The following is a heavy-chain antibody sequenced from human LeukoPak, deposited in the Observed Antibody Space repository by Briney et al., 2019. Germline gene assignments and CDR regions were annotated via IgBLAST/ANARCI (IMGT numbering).Heavy chain of an antibody. CDR2: ISNSGGGII. CDR1: GFTFSSYA. J-gene: IGHJ4*02. V-gene: IGHV3-23*01. Sequence: GGSLRLSCAASGFTFSSYAMSWVRQAPEKGPEWVSRISNSGGGIIYYADSVKGRFTISRDYSKNTLYLQMYILRAEDMAVYYCAKGGNGYCSNGVCSPRAVAAIDYWGEGTLVTVSS. D-gene: IGHD2-8*01. CDR3: AKGGNGYCSNGVCSPRAVAAIDY.